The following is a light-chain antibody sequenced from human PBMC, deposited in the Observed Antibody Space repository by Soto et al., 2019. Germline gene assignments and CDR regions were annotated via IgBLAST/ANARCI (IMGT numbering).Light chain of an antibody. Sequence: EIVLTQSPGTLSLSPGDRATLSCRASQSGFSTYLAWFQQKPGQAPRLLIYAASSRATGVPDRFSGSGSGSDFTLTISRLEPEDFAVYYCHQYGNAPWTLVLGTTVELK. J-gene: IGKJ1*01. CDR1: QSGFSTY. CDR3: HQYGNAPWT. V-gene: IGKV3-20*01. CDR2: AAS.